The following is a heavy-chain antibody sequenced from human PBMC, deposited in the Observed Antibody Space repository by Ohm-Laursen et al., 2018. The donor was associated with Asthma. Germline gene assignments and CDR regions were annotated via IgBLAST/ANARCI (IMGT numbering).Heavy chain of an antibody. J-gene: IGHJ6*02. CDR2: IYYSGST. Sequence: TLSLTCTVSGGSISSGGYYWSWIRQHPGKGLEWIGYIYYSGSTYYNPSLKSRVTISVDTSKNQFSLKLSSVTAADTAVYYCAREGITGTSLYYYYYGMDVWGQGTTVTVSS. V-gene: IGHV4-30-4*08. CDR3: AREGITGTSLYYYYYGMDV. D-gene: IGHD1/OR15-1a*01. CDR1: GGSISSGGYY.